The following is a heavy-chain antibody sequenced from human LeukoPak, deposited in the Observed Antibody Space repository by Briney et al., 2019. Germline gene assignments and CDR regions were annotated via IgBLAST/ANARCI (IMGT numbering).Heavy chain of an antibody. V-gene: IGHV4-61*01. CDR2: IDYSGST. J-gene: IGHJ4*02. CDR3: ARLALGYCSGGTCPYYFDH. Sequence: PSETLSLTCTVSGGYISTNSYYWSWVRQPPGKGLEWIAYIDYSGSTRYNSSLESRLTISVDTSKNQFSLKLTSVTPADSAVYYRARLALGYCSGGTCPYYFDHWGQGTLVTVSS. CDR1: GGYISTNSYY. D-gene: IGHD2-15*01.